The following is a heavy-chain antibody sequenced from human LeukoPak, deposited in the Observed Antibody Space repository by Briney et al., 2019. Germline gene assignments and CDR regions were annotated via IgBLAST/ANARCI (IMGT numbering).Heavy chain of an antibody. CDR1: GFTFSSYA. CDR2: ISSNGGST. V-gene: IGHV3-64*01. D-gene: IGHD5-24*01. CDR3: AKDPRRDGYNYHFDY. Sequence: SGGSLRLSCAASGFTFSSYAMHWVRQAPGKGLEYVSAISSNGGSTYYANSVKGRFTISRDNSKNTLYLQMGSLRAEDMAVYYCAKDPRRDGYNYHFDYWGQGTLVTVSS. J-gene: IGHJ4*02.